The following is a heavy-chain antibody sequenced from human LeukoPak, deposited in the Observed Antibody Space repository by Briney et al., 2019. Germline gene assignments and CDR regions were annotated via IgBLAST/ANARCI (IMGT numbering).Heavy chain of an antibody. Sequence: GGSLRLSCAASGFTFSSSSMNWVRQAPGKGLEWVSYISSSSSTIYYADSVKGRFTIPRDIAKTSLYLQMHRHRVEDAAVAVWARDSWVSGYNFFWGRGTMGSVSS. CDR3: ARDSWVSGYNFF. CDR1: GFTFSSSS. J-gene: IGHJ3*01. V-gene: IGHV3-48*01. D-gene: IGHD1-20*01. CDR2: ISSSSSTI.